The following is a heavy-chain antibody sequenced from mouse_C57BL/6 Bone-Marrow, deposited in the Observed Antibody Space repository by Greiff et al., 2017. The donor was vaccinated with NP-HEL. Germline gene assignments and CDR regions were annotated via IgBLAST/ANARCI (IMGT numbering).Heavy chain of an antibody. D-gene: IGHD1-1*01. CDR1: GFNIKDDY. Sequence: EVKLQESGAELVRPGASVKLSCTASGFNIKDDYMHWVQQRPEQGLEWIGWIDPETGDTEYASKSQGKATITTDTSSNTAYLQLSSLTSEDTAVYYCTTTTGFDVWGTGTTVTVSS. CDR2: IDPETGDT. J-gene: IGHJ1*03. CDR3: TTTTGFDV. V-gene: IGHV14-4*01.